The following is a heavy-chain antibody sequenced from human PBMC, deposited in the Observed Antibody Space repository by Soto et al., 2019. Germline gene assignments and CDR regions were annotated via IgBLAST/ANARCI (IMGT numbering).Heavy chain of an antibody. CDR3: AKEGCSGGSCYSRARGWFDP. Sequence: GGSLRLSCAASGFTFSSYAMSWVRQAPGKGLEWVSAISGSGGSTYYADSVKGRFTISRDNSKNTLYLQMNSLRAEDTAVYYCAKEGCSGGSCYSRARGWFDPWGQGTLVTVSS. V-gene: IGHV3-23*01. CDR1: GFTFSSYA. J-gene: IGHJ5*02. CDR2: ISGSGGST. D-gene: IGHD2-15*01.